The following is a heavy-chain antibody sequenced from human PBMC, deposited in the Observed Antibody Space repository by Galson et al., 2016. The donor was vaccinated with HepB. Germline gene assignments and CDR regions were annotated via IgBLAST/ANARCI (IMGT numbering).Heavy chain of an antibody. CDR1: GFIFSTYS. V-gene: IGHV3-21*01. J-gene: IGHJ6*02. CDR2: ISSGSAYR. CDR3: AKDRSYGYFGSGGMDV. D-gene: IGHD3-10*01. Sequence: SLRLSCAASGFIFSTYSMNWVRQAPGKGLEWVSSISSGSAYRYYADSVKGRFTISRDNSENTLYLQMNSLRAEDTAVYHCAKDRSYGYFGSGGMDVWGQGTTVTVSS.